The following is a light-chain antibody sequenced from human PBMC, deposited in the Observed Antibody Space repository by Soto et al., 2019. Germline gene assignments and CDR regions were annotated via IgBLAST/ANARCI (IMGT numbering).Light chain of an antibody. V-gene: IGKV3-15*01. J-gene: IGKJ1*01. CDR1: QSVSRN. CDR2: AAS. CDR3: QQYGSSPRT. Sequence: DILMTQSPATLSLSPGERATFSCRASQSVSRNLVWYQQKPGQAPRLLIYAASTRAAGIPARFSGSGSGTEYTLTISSLQPEDFTVYYCQQYGSSPRTFGQGTKVDIK.